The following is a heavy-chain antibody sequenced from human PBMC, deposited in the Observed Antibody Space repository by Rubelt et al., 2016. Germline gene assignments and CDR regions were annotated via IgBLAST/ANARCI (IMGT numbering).Heavy chain of an antibody. D-gene: IGHD2-15*01. V-gene: IGHV3-74*02. CDR2: INSDGSTT. CDR1: GFSFSALW. J-gene: IGHJ5*02. CDR3: ARYCSGGGCYRVPGDP. Sequence: GGGLVQPGGSLRLSCAASGFSFSALWMHWVRQTPGKGLVWVSRINSDGSTTSYADSVKGRFTISRDNAKNSLYLQMNSLRAEDTAVYYCARYCSGGGCYRVPGDPWGQGTLVTVSS.